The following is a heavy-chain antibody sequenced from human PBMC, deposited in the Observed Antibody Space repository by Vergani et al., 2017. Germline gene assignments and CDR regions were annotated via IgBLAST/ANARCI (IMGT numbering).Heavy chain of an antibody. D-gene: IGHD5-12*01. V-gene: IGHV3-33*01. CDR2: IWYDGSNK. CDR3: ARGGMVATHFDY. J-gene: IGHJ4*02. CDR1: GFTFSSSG. Sequence: QVQLVESGGDVVQPGRSLRLSCAESGFTFSSSGMHWVRQAPGKGREWVAVIWYDGSNKYYADSVKGRFTISRDNSKNTLYLQMNSLRAEDTAVYYCARGGMVATHFDYWGQGTLVTVSS.